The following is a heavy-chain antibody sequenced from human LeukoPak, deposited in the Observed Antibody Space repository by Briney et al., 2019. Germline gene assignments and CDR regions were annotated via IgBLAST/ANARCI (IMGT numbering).Heavy chain of an antibody. CDR1: GYTFTGYY. Sequence: ASVKVSCKASGYTFTGYYMHWVRQAPGQGLEWMGWINPNSGGTNYAQKFQGRVTMTRDTSISTAYMELSRLRSDDTAVYYRARVVCSSTSCYSGGMDVWGRGTTVTVSS. D-gene: IGHD2-2*01. CDR3: ARVVCSSTSCYSGGMDV. J-gene: IGHJ6*04. V-gene: IGHV1-2*02. CDR2: INPNSGGT.